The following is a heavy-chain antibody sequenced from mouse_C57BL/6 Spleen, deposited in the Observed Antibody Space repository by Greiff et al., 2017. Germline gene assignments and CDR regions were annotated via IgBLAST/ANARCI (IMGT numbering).Heavy chain of an antibody. CDR2: IYPGDGDT. Sequence: QVQLKESGAELVKPGASVKISCKASGYAFSSYWMNWVKQRPGKGLEWIGQIYPGDGDTNYNGKFKGKATLTADKSSSTAYMQLSSLTSEDSAVYFCARQLVYAMDYWGQGTSVTVSS. J-gene: IGHJ4*01. V-gene: IGHV1-80*01. CDR1: GYAFSSYW. D-gene: IGHD3-1*01. CDR3: ARQLVYAMDY.